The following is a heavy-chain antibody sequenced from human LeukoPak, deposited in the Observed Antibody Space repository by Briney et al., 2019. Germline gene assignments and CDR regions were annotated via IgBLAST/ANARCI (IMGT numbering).Heavy chain of an antibody. CDR3: ARDMQLLMDDSYYGMDV. CDR2: INPNSGGT. CDR1: GGTFSSYA. V-gene: IGHV1-2*02. D-gene: IGHD2-2*01. Sequence: ASVKVSCKASGGTFSSYAISWVRQAPGQGLEWMGWINPNSGGTNYAQKFQGRVTMTRDTSISTAYMELSRLRSDDTAVYYCARDMQLLMDDSYYGMDVWGQGTTVTVSS. J-gene: IGHJ6*02.